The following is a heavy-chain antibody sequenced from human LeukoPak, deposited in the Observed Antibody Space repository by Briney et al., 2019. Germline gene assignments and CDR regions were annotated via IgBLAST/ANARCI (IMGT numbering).Heavy chain of an antibody. CDR2: VFSRGTT. Sequence: PSDTLSLTCSVSARSINNYYWSWIRQSPGKGLGWIGFVFSRGTTNYNPSFKSRVTMSVDTSKNQFSLRLSSVTAADTAVYFCARTWAAKWELPGQFDSWGQGRLVSVSS. CDR3: ARTWAAKWELPGQFDS. J-gene: IGHJ4*02. CDR1: ARSINNYY. V-gene: IGHV4-59*07. D-gene: IGHD1-26*01.